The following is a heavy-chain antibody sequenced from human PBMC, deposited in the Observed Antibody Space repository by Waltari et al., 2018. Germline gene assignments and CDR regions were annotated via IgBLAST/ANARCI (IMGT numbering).Heavy chain of an antibody. Sequence: QVQLVQSGAEVKKPGSSVKVSCKASGGTFSSYAISWVRQAPGQGLEWMGGSIPILGTANYAQKFQGRVTMTADESTSTAYMELSSLRSEDTAVYYCASAGYSSGWDYWGQGTLVTVSS. CDR1: GGTFSSYA. CDR2: SIPILGTA. J-gene: IGHJ4*02. CDR3: ASAGYSSGWDY. D-gene: IGHD6-19*01. V-gene: IGHV1-69*13.